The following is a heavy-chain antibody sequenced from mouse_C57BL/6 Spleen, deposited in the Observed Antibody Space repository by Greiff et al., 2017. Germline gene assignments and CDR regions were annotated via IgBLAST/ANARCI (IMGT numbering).Heavy chain of an antibody. V-gene: IGHV1-64*01. D-gene: IGHD3-3*01. CDR1: GYTFTSYW. CDR3: ARSATRVVGDWYFDV. J-gene: IGHJ1*03. CDR2: IHPNSGST. Sequence: QVQLQQPGAELVKPGASVKLSCKASGYTFTSYWMHWVKQRPGQGLEWIGMIHPNSGSTNYNEKFKSKATLTVDKSSSTAYMQLSSLTSEDSAVYYCARSATRVVGDWYFDVWAKGTTVTVSS.